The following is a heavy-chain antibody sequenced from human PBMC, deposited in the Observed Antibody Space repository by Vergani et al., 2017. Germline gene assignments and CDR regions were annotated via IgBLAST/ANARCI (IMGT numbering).Heavy chain of an antibody. V-gene: IGHV3-21*04. J-gene: IGHJ5*02. Sequence: EVQLVESGGGLVKPGGSLRLSCAASGFTFSSYSMNWVRQAPGKGLEWVSSISSSSSYIYYADSVKGRFTISRDNAKNTLYLQMNSLRAEDTAVYYCATKVGLGWFDPWGQGTLVTVSS. CDR1: GFTFSSYS. CDR3: ATKVGLGWFDP. CDR2: ISSSSSYI. D-gene: IGHD3-16*01.